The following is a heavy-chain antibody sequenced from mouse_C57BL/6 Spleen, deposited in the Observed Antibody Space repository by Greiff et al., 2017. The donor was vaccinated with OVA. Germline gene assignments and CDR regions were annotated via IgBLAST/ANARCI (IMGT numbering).Heavy chain of an antibody. J-gene: IGHJ3*01. CDR1: GFSFTSYG. Sequence: VQGVESGPGLVQPSQCLSLTCTVSGFSFTSYGVHWVRQSPGKGLEWLGVIWSGGGTDYTAAFISRLSISKDTSKSQVVFKMNSLQADDTARDYGARGLDSSGYGEFDYWGQGTLVTVSA. D-gene: IGHD3-2*02. CDR3: ARGLDSSGYGEFDY. V-gene: IGHV2-2*01. CDR2: IWSGGGT.